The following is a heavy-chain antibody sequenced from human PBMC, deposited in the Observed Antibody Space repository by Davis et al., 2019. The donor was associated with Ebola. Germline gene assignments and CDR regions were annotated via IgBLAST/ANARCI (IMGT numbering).Heavy chain of an antibody. CDR3: ASIDYGSGSYY. Sequence: PSETLSLTCTVSGGSISSHYWSWIRQPPGKGLEWIGYIYYSGSTNYNPSLKSRVTISVDTSKNQFSLKLSSVTAADTAVYYCASIDYGSGSYYWGQGTLVTVSS. D-gene: IGHD3-10*01. V-gene: IGHV4-59*11. CDR1: GGSISSHY. CDR2: IYYSGST. J-gene: IGHJ4*02.